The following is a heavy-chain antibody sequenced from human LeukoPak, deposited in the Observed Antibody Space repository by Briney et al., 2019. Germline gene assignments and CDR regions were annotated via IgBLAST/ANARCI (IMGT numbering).Heavy chain of an antibody. J-gene: IGHJ4*02. D-gene: IGHD3-10*01. CDR3: ARTVPGYFFDY. Sequence: GGSLRLSCAASGFTLSSYGMHWVRQAPGRGLVGVSRINTDGSSTSYADSVKGRFTISRDNAKNTLYLQMNSLRAEDTAVYYCARTVPGYFFDYWGQGTLVTVSS. V-gene: IGHV3-74*01. CDR1: GFTLSSYG. CDR2: INTDGSST.